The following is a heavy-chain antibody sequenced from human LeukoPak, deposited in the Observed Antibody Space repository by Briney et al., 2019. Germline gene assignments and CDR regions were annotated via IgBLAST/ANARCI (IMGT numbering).Heavy chain of an antibody. Sequence: GGSLRLSCTASGFTFGDYAMSWVRQAPGKGLEWVSAISAGSDVICYADSVKGRFAISRDNSKNTVYLQTDSLRAEDTAVYYCAKSHVTTATGTGRYFDYWGQGTLVTVSS. CDR1: GFTFGDYA. D-gene: IGHD3-9*01. V-gene: IGHV3-23*01. CDR2: ISAGSDVI. J-gene: IGHJ4*02. CDR3: AKSHVTTATGTGRYFDY.